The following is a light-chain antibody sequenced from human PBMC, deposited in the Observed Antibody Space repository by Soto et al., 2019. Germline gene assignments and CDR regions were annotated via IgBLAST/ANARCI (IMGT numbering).Light chain of an antibody. CDR3: QQRTDRPPWT. V-gene: IGKV3-11*01. J-gene: IGKJ1*01. CDR2: DAS. Sequence: EIMLTQSPATLSLYPGERATLSCRASQSIGLAIAWYQHKPGQAPRLLIFDASQRATGIPARFRGSGSGTDFTLSISSLEPEDFAVYYCQQRTDRPPWTFGQGSKVAIK. CDR1: QSIGLA.